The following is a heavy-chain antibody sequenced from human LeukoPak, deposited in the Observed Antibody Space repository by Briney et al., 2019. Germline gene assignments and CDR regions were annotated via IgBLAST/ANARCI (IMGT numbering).Heavy chain of an antibody. CDR1: GGSFSGYY. Sequence: SETLSLTCAVYGGSFSGYYWSWIRQPPGKGLEWIGEINHSGSTNYNPFLKSRVTISVDTSKNQFSLKLSSVTAADTAVYYCARGAPSSVGATTDFDFWGQGTLVTVSS. CDR2: INHSGST. J-gene: IGHJ4*02. CDR3: ARGAPSSVGATTDFDF. D-gene: IGHD1-26*01. V-gene: IGHV4-34*01.